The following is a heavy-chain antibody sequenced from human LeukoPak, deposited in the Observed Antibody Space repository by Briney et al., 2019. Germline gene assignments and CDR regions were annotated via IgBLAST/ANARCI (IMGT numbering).Heavy chain of an antibody. CDR2: INPNSGGT. V-gene: IGHV1-2*04. CDR3: ARVQKSSGSYSPPNWFDP. Sequence: ASVKVSCKASGYTFTGYYMHWVRQAPGQGLEWMGWINPNSGGTNYAQKFQGWVTMTRNTSISTAYMELSSLRSEDTAVYYCARVQKSSGSYSPPNWFDPWGQGTLVTVSS. D-gene: IGHD3-10*01. CDR1: GYTFTGYY. J-gene: IGHJ5*02.